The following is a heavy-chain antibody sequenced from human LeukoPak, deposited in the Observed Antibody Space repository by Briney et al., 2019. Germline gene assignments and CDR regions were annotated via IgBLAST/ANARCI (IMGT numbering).Heavy chain of an antibody. CDR3: ARDLRGYTGYNYYDY. D-gene: IGHD5-12*01. J-gene: IGHJ4*02. CDR2: IQGDERSA. Sequence: GGSLRLSCEVFGFRFSGYWMHWVRQAPGKGLEWVSRIQGDERSASYGDSVRGRFTISKDNAKNILYLQMDSLRVEDTAVYYCARDLRGYTGYNYYDYWGQGTLVIVSS. CDR1: GFRFSGYW. V-gene: IGHV3-74*01.